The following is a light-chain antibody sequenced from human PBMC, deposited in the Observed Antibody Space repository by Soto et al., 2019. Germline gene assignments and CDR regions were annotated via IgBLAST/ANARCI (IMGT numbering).Light chain of an antibody. J-gene: IGKJ4*01. V-gene: IGKV3-11*01. CDR2: DAF. CDR3: QQRSKWPLT. Sequence: EIVLIQSPATLSLSPGERATLSCRASQSIDNYLGWYQQKPGQAPRLLIYDAFNRAAGIPARFSGSGSGTDFTLTISSLEPEDVAVYYCQQRSKWPLTFGGGTKVEIK. CDR1: QSIDNY.